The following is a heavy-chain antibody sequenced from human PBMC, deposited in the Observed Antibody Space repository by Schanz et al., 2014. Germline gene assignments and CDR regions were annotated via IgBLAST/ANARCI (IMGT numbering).Heavy chain of an antibody. D-gene: IGHD4-17*01. CDR2: INCDGSNT. Sequence: EVQLVESGGGLVQPGGSLRLSCGSSGFTFSPYWMHWVRQAPGKGLVWVSRINCDGSNTNYADSVKGRFTISRDNAKNTLYLQMNSLSAEDTAVYYCARKMKLGVYGGKRHDSLDIWGQGTMVTVSS. J-gene: IGHJ3*02. CDR1: GFTFSPYW. CDR3: ARKMKLGVYGGKRHDSLDI. V-gene: IGHV3-74*01.